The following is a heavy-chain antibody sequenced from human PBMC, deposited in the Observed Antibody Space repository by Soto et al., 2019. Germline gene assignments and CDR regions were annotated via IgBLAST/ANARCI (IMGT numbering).Heavy chain of an antibody. CDR1: GGSFSGYY. CDR3: ARNEYTYDPYYFDY. J-gene: IGHJ4*02. V-gene: IGHV4-34*01. CDR2: INHSGST. D-gene: IGHD3-16*01. Sequence: PSETLSLTCAVYGGSFSGYYWSWIRQPPGKGLEWIGEINHSGSTNYNPSLKSRVTISVDTSKNQFSVKLSSVTAADTAVYYCARNEYTYDPYYFDYWGQGSLVTVSS.